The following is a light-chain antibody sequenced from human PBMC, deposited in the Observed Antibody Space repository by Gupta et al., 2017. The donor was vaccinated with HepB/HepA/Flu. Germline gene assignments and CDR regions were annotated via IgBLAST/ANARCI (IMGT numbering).Light chain of an antibody. CDR3: QQYNNWPPWT. J-gene: IGKJ1*01. CDR1: QSVSSN. Sequence: PALLSVSPGERATLSCRASQSVSSNLAWYQQKPGQAPRLLIYGASTRATGIPARFSGSGSGTEFTLTISSLQSEDFAVYYCQQYNNWPPWTFGQGTKVEIK. CDR2: GAS. V-gene: IGKV3-15*01.